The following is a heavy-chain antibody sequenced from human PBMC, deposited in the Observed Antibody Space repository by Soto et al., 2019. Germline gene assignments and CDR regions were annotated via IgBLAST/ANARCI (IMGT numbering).Heavy chain of an antibody. J-gene: IGHJ6*02. CDR3: ARGTSVAPYYYGMDV. Sequence: PSETLSLTCAVYGGSFSGCYWSWIRQPPGKGLEWIGEINHSGSTNYNPSLKSRVTISVDTSKNQFSLKLSSVTAADTAVYYCARGTSVAPYYYGMDVWGQGTTVT. V-gene: IGHV4-34*01. CDR2: INHSGST. CDR1: GGSFSGCY.